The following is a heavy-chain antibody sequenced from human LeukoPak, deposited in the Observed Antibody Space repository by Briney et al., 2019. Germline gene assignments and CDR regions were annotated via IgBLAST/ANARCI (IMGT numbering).Heavy chain of an antibody. CDR3: AKHYGSGTYYNYLDY. V-gene: IGHV3-23*01. CDR1: GFTFSSYA. Sequence: GGSLRLSCAASGFTFSSYAMSWVRQAPGKGLEWVSFISVSGDTTYFADSVKGRFTISRDNSKNTLYLQMNSLRAEDTAIYYCAKHYGSGTYYNYLDYWGQGTLVTVSS. CDR2: ISVSGDTT. J-gene: IGHJ4*02. D-gene: IGHD3-10*01.